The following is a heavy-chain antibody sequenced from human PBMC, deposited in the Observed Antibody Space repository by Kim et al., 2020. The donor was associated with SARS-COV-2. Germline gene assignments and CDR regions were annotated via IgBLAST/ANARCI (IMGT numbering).Heavy chain of an antibody. CDR3: ARDIIGGSSYYYYYYGMDV. J-gene: IGHJ6*01. CDR2: KWYDGSNK. Sequence: GGSLRLSCAASGFTFSSYGMHWVRQAPGKGLEWVAVKWYDGSNKYYADSVKGRFTISRDNSKNTLYLQMNSLRAEDTAVYYCARDIIGGSSYYYYYYGMDVWGQETTVTVSS. V-gene: IGHV3-33*01. D-gene: IGHD6-13*01. CDR1: GFTFSSYG.